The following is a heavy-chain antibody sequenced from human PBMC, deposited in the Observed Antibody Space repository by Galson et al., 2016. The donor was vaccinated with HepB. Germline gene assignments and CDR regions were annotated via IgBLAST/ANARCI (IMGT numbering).Heavy chain of an antibody. D-gene: IGHD4-23*01. CDR3: ATVSGGTSFM. CDR1: GFAFSDTW. J-gene: IGHJ4*02. Sequence: SLRLSCAASGFAFSDTWMSWVRQAPGKGLEWVGRVKRETEGGTTDYAAPVKGRFTISRDDSKKTVYLQMNSLKTEDTAVYFCATVSGGTSFMWGQGALVTVSS. CDR2: VKRETEGGTT. V-gene: IGHV3-15*01.